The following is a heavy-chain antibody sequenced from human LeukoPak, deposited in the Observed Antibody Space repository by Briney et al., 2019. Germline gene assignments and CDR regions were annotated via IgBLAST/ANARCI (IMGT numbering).Heavy chain of an antibody. J-gene: IGHJ6*03. Sequence: ASVKVSCKASEGTFSSYAISWVRQAPGQGLEWMGGIIPIFGTANYAQKFQGRVTITADKSTSTAYMELSSLRSEDTAVYYCASEIAVAPKRDYYYYMDVWGKGTTVTVSS. CDR1: EGTFSSYA. V-gene: IGHV1-69*06. CDR2: IIPIFGTA. CDR3: ASEIAVAPKRDYYYYMDV. D-gene: IGHD6-19*01.